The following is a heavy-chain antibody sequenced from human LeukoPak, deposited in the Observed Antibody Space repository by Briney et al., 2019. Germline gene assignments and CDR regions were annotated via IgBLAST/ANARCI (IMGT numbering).Heavy chain of an antibody. CDR2: ISWNSGSI. V-gene: IGHV3-9*01. D-gene: IGHD6-19*01. CDR3: AKDNRRHYTSGPNPDSLH. Sequence: GGSLRLSCAGSGFIFNNYAMHWARQPPGKGLEWVSGISWNSGSIDYADSVKGRFTISRGNAKNSLYLQMNSLRVEDTAFYYCAKDNRRHYTSGPNPDSLHWGQGALVTVSS. J-gene: IGHJ4*02. CDR1: GFIFNNYA.